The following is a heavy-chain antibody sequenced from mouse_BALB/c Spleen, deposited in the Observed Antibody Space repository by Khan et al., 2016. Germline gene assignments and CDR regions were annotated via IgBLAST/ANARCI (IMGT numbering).Heavy chain of an antibody. CDR3: ARQNYYGYIDY. Sequence: EVKLLESGGGLVQPGGSLKLSCAASGFDFSRYWMSWVRQAPGKGLEWIGEINPDSSTINYTPSLKDKFIISRDNAKHTLYLQMSKVRSEDTALYYCARQNYYGYIDYWGQGTTLTVSS. D-gene: IGHD1-1*01. V-gene: IGHV4-1*02. CDR2: INPDSSTI. J-gene: IGHJ2*01. CDR1: GFDFSRYW.